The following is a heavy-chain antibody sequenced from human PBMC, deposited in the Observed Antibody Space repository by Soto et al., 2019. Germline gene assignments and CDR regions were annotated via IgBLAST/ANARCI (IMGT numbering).Heavy chain of an antibody. J-gene: IGHJ3*02. V-gene: IGHV3-7*05. CDR3: ARSIWGSYRYADAFDI. CDR1: GFTFSSYW. Sequence: GGSLRLSCAASGFTFSSYWMSWVRQAPGKVLEWVANIKQDGSEKYYVDSVKGRFTISRDNAKNSLYLQMNSLRAEDTAVYYCARSIWGSYRYADAFDIWGQGTMVTVSS. CDR2: IKQDGSEK. D-gene: IGHD3-16*02.